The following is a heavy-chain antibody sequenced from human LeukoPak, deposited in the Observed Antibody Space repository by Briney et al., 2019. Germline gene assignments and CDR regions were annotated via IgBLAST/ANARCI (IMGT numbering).Heavy chain of an antibody. V-gene: IGHV3-23*01. Sequence: QPGGSLRLSCAASGFTFSSYAMSWVRQAPGKGLEWVSAISGSGGSTYYADSVKGRFTISRDNSKNTLYLQMNSLRAEDTAVYYCAKLGGPRSGPLVVQFDYWGQGTLVTVSS. CDR1: GFTFSSYA. D-gene: IGHD3-10*01. J-gene: IGHJ4*02. CDR3: AKLGGPRSGPLVVQFDY. CDR2: ISGSGGST.